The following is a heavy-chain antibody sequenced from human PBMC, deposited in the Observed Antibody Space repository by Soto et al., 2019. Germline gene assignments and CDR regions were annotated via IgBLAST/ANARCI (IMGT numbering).Heavy chain of an antibody. CDR2: VTGSGGNT. CDR1: GFTFSSYP. D-gene: IGHD2-21*01. V-gene: IGHV3-23*01. J-gene: IGHJ6*02. Sequence: EVQLLESGGGLVQPGGSLRLSCAASGFTFSSYPMSWVRQAPGKGLEWVSTVTGSGGNTYYADSVKGRLTISRDNSKNTLYLLMSNLRAEDTAVYYCAKCGGTYKRWGIEVWAQGTTVTVSS. CDR3: AKCGGTYKRWGIEV.